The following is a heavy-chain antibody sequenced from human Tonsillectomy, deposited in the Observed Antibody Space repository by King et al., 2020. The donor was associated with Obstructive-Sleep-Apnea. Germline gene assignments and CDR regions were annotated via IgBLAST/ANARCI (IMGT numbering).Heavy chain of an antibody. D-gene: IGHD2-21*01. V-gene: IGHV1-18*04. J-gene: IGHJ4*02. CDR2: ISAHNGDT. Sequence: QLVQSGAEVREPGASVKVSYKASGYTFVNFGLHWLRQAPGQGLEWLGYISAHNGDTLYAQKFWGRVTMTTDSSTSTAYMELRSLTSDDTAVYYCARGARELRYGADGYYSFFDYWGQGTPVTVSA. CDR1: GYTFVNFG. CDR3: ARGARELRYGADGYYSFFDY.